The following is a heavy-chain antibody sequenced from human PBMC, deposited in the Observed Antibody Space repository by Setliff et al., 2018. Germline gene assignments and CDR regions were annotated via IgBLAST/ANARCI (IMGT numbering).Heavy chain of an antibody. D-gene: IGHD3-3*01. CDR2: IYITGNP. Sequence: PSETLSLTCAVPGASIRQTSYFWTWVRQPAGKGLEWIGHIYITGNPNVNPSLKSRVAMSLDNSGNQFSLNLQSVTAADTAVYYCTRLYYTSRALYFDIWGQGHPVT. V-gene: IGHV4-61*09. CDR1: GASIRQTSYF. J-gene: IGHJ4*02. CDR3: TRLYYTSRALYFDI.